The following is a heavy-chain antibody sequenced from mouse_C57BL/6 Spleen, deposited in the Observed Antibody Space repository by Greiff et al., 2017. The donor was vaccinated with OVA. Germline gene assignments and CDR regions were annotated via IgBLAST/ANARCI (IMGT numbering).Heavy chain of an antibody. CDR3: ALYAMDY. CDR1: GFTFTDYY. CDR2: IRNKANGYTT. V-gene: IGHV7-3*01. J-gene: IGHJ4*01. Sequence: EVQLVEPAGGLLQPGGSLSLSCAASGFTFTDYYMSWVRQPPGKALEWLGFIRNKANGYTTEYSATVKGRFTISRDNSQSILYLQMNALRAEDSAIYYCALYAMDYWGQGTSVTVSS.